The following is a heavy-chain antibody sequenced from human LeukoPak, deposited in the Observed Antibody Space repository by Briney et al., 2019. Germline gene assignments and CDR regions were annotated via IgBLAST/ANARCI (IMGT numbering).Heavy chain of an antibody. V-gene: IGHV3-30*04. CDR2: ISYDGSNK. Sequence: GRSLRLSCAASGFTFSSYAMHWVRQAPGERLEWVAVISYDGSNKYYADSVKGRFTISRDNSKNTLYLQMNSLRAEDTAVYYCARDYCSGGSCYFDYWGQGTLVTVSS. D-gene: IGHD2-15*01. J-gene: IGHJ4*02. CDR1: GFTFSSYA. CDR3: ARDYCSGGSCYFDY.